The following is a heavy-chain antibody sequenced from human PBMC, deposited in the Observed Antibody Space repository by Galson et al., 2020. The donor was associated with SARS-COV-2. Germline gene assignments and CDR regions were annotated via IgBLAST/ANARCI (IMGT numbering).Heavy chain of an antibody. V-gene: IGHV3-74*01. CDR3: VRHSSCDY. D-gene: IGHD3-22*01. CDR2: INTYGNST. CDR1: GFSFSDYW. J-gene: IGHJ4*02. Sequence: GGSLRLSCAASGFSFSDYWMHWVRQAPGKGLVWVSCINTYGNSTNYADSVRGRFTVSRDNAKNMLYLQMNSLRAEDTAVYYCVRHSSCDYWGQGTLVTVSS.